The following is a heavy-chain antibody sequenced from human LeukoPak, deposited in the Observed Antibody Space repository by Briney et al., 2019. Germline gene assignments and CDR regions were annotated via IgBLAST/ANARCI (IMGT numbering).Heavy chain of an antibody. Sequence: PGGSLRLSCAASGFSVSDYSISWIRQSPGKGPEWISYVMSGRGSTNYADSVKGRFTISRDNAKNTVSLQMNSLRAEDTGVYYCARAPSEIGGYYPEYFRHWGQGTLVTVSS. V-gene: IGHV3-11*06. CDR2: VMSGRGST. D-gene: IGHD3-22*01. CDR3: ARAPSEIGGYYPEYFRH. CDR1: GFSVSDYS. J-gene: IGHJ1*01.